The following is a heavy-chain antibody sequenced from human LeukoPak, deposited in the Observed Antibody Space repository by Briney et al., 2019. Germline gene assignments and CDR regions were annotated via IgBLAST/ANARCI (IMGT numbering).Heavy chain of an antibody. J-gene: IGHJ4*02. CDR3: ARGAADLGY. CDR2: IYYSGST. D-gene: IGHD6-13*01. Sequence: SETLSLTCTVSGGSISSYYWSWIRQPPGKGLEWIGNIYYSGSTNYNPSLKSRVTISVDTSKNQFSLKLSSVTAADTAVYYCARGAADLGYWGQGTLVTVSS. CDR1: GGSISSYY. V-gene: IGHV4-59*01.